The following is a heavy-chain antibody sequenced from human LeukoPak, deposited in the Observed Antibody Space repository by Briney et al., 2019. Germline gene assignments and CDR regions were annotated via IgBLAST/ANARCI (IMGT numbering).Heavy chain of an antibody. D-gene: IGHD3-22*01. J-gene: IGHJ4*02. CDR1: GFTFSSYG. Sequence: QPGGSLRLSCAASGFTFSSYGMHWVRQAPGKGLEWVAVISYDGSNKYYADSVKGRFTISRDNSKNTLYLQMNSLRAEDTAVYYCARELDYYAAMAKNDYWGQGTLVTVSS. CDR3: ARELDYYAAMAKNDY. CDR2: ISYDGSNK. V-gene: IGHV3-30*03.